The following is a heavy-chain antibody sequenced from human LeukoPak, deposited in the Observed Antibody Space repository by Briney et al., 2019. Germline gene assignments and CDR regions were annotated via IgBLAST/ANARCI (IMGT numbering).Heavy chain of an antibody. CDR1: GFTFSSYA. CDR2: ISGSGGST. CDR3: AKVQDDYVWGSYRYGFDY. J-gene: IGHJ4*02. Sequence: GGSLRLSCAASGFTFSSYAMGWVRQAPGKGLEWVSAISGSGGSTYYADSVKGRFTISRDNSKNTLYLQMNSLRAEDTAVYYCAKVQDDYVWGSYRYGFDYWGQGTLVTVSS. V-gene: IGHV3-23*01. D-gene: IGHD3-16*02.